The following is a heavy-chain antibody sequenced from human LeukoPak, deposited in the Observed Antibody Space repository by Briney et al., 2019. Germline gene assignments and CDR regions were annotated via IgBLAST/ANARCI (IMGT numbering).Heavy chain of an antibody. J-gene: IGHJ4*02. CDR1: GYTFTGYY. CDR2: INLNSGGT. Sequence: ASVKVSCRASGYTFTGYYIHWVRQAPGQGLQWMGWINLNSGGTNYAQKFQGRVTMTRDTSLSTAYMELRRLRSDDTAVYYCAAALDFDHSMISDYWGQGTLVTVSS. V-gene: IGHV1-2*02. D-gene: IGHD6-6*01. CDR3: AAALDFDHSMISDY.